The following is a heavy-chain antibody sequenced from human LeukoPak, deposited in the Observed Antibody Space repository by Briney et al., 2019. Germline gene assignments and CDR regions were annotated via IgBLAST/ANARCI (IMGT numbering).Heavy chain of an antibody. D-gene: IGHD3-16*02. Sequence: ASVKVSCKVSGYTLTELSMHWVRQAPGKGLEWMGGFDPEDGETIYAQKFQGRVTMTEDTSTDTAYMELSSLRSEDTAVYYCARGGVMITFGGVINDNWFDPWGQGTLVTVSS. J-gene: IGHJ5*02. V-gene: IGHV1-24*01. CDR3: ARGGVMITFGGVINDNWFDP. CDR2: FDPEDGET. CDR1: GYTLTELS.